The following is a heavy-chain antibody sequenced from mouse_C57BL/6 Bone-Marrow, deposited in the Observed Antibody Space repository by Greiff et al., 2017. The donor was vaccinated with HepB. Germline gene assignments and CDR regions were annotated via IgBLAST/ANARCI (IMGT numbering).Heavy chain of an antibody. J-gene: IGHJ3*01. D-gene: IGHD4-1*01. CDR2: IYPGNSDT. CDR1: GYTFTSYW. V-gene: IGHV1-5*01. CDR3: TRSELGRFAY. Sequence: VQLQQSGTVLARPGASVKMSCKTSGYTFTSYWMHWVKQRPGQGLEWIGAIYPGNSDTSYNQKFKGKAKLTAVTSASTAYMELSSLTNEDSAVYYCTRSELGRFAYWGQGTLVTVSA.